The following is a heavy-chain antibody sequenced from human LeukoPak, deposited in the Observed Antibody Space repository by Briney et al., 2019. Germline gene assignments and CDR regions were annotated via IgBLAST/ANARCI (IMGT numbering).Heavy chain of an antibody. CDR3: ARAGPLQFEYCFAYFS. J-gene: IGHJ5*02. CDR2: ISAYSGHT. Sequence: ASVQVSCKTSGYSFRISGVSWVRQAPGQGLEWMGWISAYSGHTDYAQNFQGRVTMTTDTSTATAYMELTSLRPDDTAVYYCARAGPLQFEYCFAYFSWGQGTLVTVSS. V-gene: IGHV1-18*01. CDR1: GYSFRISG. D-gene: IGHD2/OR15-2a*01.